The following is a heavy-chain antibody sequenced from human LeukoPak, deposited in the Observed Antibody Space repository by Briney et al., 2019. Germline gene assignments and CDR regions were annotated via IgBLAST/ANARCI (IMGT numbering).Heavy chain of an antibody. D-gene: IGHD3-10*01. J-gene: IGHJ4*02. CDR3: AKDRSGSGSYYPDY. CDR2: IGSGGGST. V-gene: IGHV3-23*01. Sequence: GGSLRLSCAASGFTFSSYAMTWVRQAPGKGLEWVSAIGSGGGSTYYADSVKGRFTISRDNSKNTLYLQMNSLRAEDTAVYYCAKDRSGSGSYYPDYWGQGTLVTVSS. CDR1: GFTFSSYA.